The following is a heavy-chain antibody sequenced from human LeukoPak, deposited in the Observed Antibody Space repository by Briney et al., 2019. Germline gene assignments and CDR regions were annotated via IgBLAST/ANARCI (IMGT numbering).Heavy chain of an antibody. Sequence: PGGSLRLSCAASGFNFSSYGMHWVRQAPGKGLEWVAFIRYDGSNKYYADSVKGRFTISRDNSKNTLYLQMNSLRAEDTAVYYCAKDWGPHYGDPTDDYWGQGTLVTVSS. CDR1: GFNFSSYG. V-gene: IGHV3-30*02. CDR3: AKDWGPHYGDPTDDY. J-gene: IGHJ4*02. D-gene: IGHD4-17*01. CDR2: IRYDGSNK.